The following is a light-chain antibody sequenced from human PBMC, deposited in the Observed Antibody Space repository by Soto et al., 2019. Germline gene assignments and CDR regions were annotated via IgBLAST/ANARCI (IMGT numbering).Light chain of an antibody. J-gene: IGKJ3*01. CDR3: QQYNSYS. CDR1: QSISSW. CDR2: DAS. V-gene: IGKV1-5*01. Sequence: DIPMTQAPSTLSASVGDRVTITCRASQSISSWLAWYQQKPGKAPKLLIYDASTLESGVPSRFSGSGSGTEFTLTISSLQPEDFATYYCQQYNSYSFGPGTKVDVK.